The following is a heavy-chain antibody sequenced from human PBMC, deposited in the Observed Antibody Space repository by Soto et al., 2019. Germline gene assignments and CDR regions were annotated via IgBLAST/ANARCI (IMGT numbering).Heavy chain of an antibody. J-gene: IGHJ4*02. CDR2: INHSGST. V-gene: IGHV4-34*01. CDR3: ARAHTTGYSSSWYAWAAGGMLQGFDY. CDR1: GGSFSGYY. D-gene: IGHD6-13*01. Sequence: KPSETLSLTCAVYGGSFSGYYWSWIRQPPGKGLEWIGEINHSGSTNYNPSLKSRVTISVDTSKNQFSLKLSSVTAADTAVYYCARAHTTGYSSSWYAWAAGGMLQGFDYWGPGTLATVSS.